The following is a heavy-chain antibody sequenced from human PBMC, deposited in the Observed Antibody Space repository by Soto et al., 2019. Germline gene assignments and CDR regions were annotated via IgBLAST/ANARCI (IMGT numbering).Heavy chain of an antibody. Sequence: ASVKVSCKASGYTFTSYYMHWVRQAPGQGLEWMGIINPSGGSTSYAQKFQGRVTMTRDTSTSTVYMELSSLRSEDTAVYYCAAQGKDIVVVVAVKPDAFDIWAQGTMVTVSS. V-gene: IGHV1-46*03. D-gene: IGHD2-15*01. CDR2: INPSGGST. J-gene: IGHJ3*02. CDR1: GYTFTSYY. CDR3: AAQGKDIVVVVAVKPDAFDI.